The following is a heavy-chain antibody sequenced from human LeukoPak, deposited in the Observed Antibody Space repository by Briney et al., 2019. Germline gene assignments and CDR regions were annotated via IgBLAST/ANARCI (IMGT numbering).Heavy chain of an antibody. V-gene: IGHV4-39*01. D-gene: IGHD3-10*01. CDR3: ARTGSARYYGSGSYPKYYFDY. J-gene: IGHJ4*02. CDR1: GGSISSSSYY. Sequence: SETLSLTCTVSGGSISSSSYYWGWLRQPPGKGLEWIGSIYYSGSTYYNPSLKSRVTISVDTSKNQFSLKLSSVTAADTAVYYCARTGSARYYGSGSYPKYYFDYWGQGTLVTVSS. CDR2: IYYSGST.